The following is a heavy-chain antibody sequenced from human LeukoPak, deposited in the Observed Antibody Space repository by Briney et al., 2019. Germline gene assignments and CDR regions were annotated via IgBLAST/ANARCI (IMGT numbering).Heavy chain of an antibody. Sequence: GGSLRLSCAASGFTFSSYAMSWVRQTPGKGLEWVSVIYSGGSTYYADSVKGRFTISRDNSKNTLYLQMNSLRAEDTAVYYCARGSCSTSCYAGIGYWGQGTLVTVSS. D-gene: IGHD2-2*01. CDR1: GFTFSSYA. CDR2: IYSGGST. J-gene: IGHJ4*02. V-gene: IGHV3-66*01. CDR3: ARGSCSTSCYAGIGY.